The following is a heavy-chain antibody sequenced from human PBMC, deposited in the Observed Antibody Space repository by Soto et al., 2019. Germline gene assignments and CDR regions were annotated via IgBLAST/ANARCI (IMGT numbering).Heavy chain of an antibody. CDR2: IYPGDSDT. CDR3: ARLFSGQYYAPFDY. D-gene: IGHD2-2*01. Sequence: PGESLKISCHSSGYGFTTFWIAWVRQRPGKGLEWMGVIYPGDSDTRYSPSFQGQVTISADKSVTSAYLHWSSLKASDTAIYYCARLFSGQYYAPFDYWGQGTRVTVSS. V-gene: IGHV5-51*01. CDR1: GYGFTTFW. J-gene: IGHJ4*02.